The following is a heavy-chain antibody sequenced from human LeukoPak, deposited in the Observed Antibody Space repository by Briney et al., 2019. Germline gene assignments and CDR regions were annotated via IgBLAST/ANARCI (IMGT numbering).Heavy chain of an antibody. D-gene: IGHD3-3*01. V-gene: IGHV3-23*01. CDR1: GFTFSSYA. CDR3: AKDHYDFWSGYLWYLDY. CDR2: ISGSGGST. Sequence: SGGSLRLSCAASGFTFSSYAMSWVRQAPGKGLEWVSAISGSGGSTYYADSVKGRFTISRDNSKNTLYLQMNSLRAEDTAVYYCAKDHYDFWSGYLWYLDYWGQGTLVTVSS. J-gene: IGHJ4*02.